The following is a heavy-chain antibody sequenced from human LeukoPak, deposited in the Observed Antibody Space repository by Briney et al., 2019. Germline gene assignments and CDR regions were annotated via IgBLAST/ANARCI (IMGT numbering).Heavy chain of an antibody. V-gene: IGHV3-21*01. J-gene: IGHJ4*02. CDR1: GILVSSNY. CDR3: ARDRSGSYPYYFDY. CDR2: ISSRSAYI. Sequence: GGSLRLSCVASGILVSSNYMNWVRQAPGKGLEWVSSISSRSAYIHYTDSVKGRFNISRDNAENSLYLQMNNLRADDTAVYYCARDRSGSYPYYFDYWGQGTLVTVSS. D-gene: IGHD1-26*01.